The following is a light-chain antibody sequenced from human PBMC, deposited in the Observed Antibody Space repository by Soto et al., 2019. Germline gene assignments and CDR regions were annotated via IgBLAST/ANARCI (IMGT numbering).Light chain of an antibody. V-gene: IGKV2-30*01. Sequence: LTLPVALGQPASISCRSSQSLVYSDGNTYLNWFQQRPGQSPRRLIYNVSNRDSGGPDRFSGSGSGTDFTPKICMVAAEDGMGYYCMLAAHLLRRFGQG. CDR3: MLAAHLLRR. CDR2: NVS. J-gene: IGKJ1*01. CDR1: QSLVYSDGNTY.